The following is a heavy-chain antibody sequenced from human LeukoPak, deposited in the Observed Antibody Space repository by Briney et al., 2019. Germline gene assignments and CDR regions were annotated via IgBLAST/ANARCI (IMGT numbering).Heavy chain of an antibody. Sequence: PGGSLRLSCAASGFTFSSYNMNWVRQAPGKGLEWVSYISSGGRTIYYADSVKGRFTMSRDNAKNSLYLQMNSLRAEDTAVYYCARPVVAATTPDTFDIWGQGTMVTVSS. V-gene: IGHV3-48*04. J-gene: IGHJ3*02. CDR2: ISSGGRTI. D-gene: IGHD2-15*01. CDR1: GFTFSSYN. CDR3: ARPVVAATTPDTFDI.